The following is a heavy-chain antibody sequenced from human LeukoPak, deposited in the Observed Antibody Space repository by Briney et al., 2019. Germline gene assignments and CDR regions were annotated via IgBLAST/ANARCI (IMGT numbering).Heavy chain of an antibody. Sequence: PGRSLRLSCAASGFTFDDYAMHWVRQAPGKGLEWITGISWNSGSIGYADTVKGRFTISRDNAKNSLYLEMNSLRAEDMALYYCAKGTGYSSSWYGYFQHWGQGTLVTVSS. CDR1: GFTFDDYA. J-gene: IGHJ1*01. D-gene: IGHD6-13*01. V-gene: IGHV3-9*03. CDR3: AKGTGYSSSWYGYFQH. CDR2: ISWNSGSI.